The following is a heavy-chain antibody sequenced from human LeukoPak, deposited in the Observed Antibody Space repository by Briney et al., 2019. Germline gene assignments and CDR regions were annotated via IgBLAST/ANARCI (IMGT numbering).Heavy chain of an antibody. D-gene: IGHD4-23*01. V-gene: IGHV4-39*01. Sequence: KSSETLSLTCTVSGGSISSSSYYWGWIRQPPGKGLEWIGSIYYSGSTISVDTSKNQFSLKLSSVTAADTAVYYCARGETVVTRVRFDYWGQGTLVTVSS. CDR1: GGSISSSSYY. CDR3: ARGETVVTRVRFDY. CDR2: IYYSGS. J-gene: IGHJ4*02.